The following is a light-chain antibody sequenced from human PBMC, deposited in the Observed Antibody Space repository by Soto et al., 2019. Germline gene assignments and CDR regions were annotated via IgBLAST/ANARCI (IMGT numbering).Light chain of an antibody. CDR3: SSYTSSSTPLHL. V-gene: IGLV2-14*01. J-gene: IGLJ1*01. CDR2: EVS. Sequence: QSGLTQPASVAGSLGQSMTISCTGTSSDVGGYNYVSWYQQHPGKAPKLMIYEVSNRPSGVSTRFSGSTSGNTASLTISGLQAEDEADYYCSSYTSSSTPLHLFGTGPKVTVL. CDR1: SSDVGGYNY.